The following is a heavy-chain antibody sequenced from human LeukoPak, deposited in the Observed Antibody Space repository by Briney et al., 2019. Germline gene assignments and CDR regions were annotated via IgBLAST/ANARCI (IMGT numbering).Heavy chain of an antibody. D-gene: IGHD3-9*01. J-gene: IGHJ4*02. CDR3: ARDYHDILTGYYNFDY. CDR2: IKQDGSEK. CDR1: GFIFSNYW. V-gene: IGHV3-7*01. Sequence: GGSLRLSCAASGFIFSNYWMSWVRQAPGKGLEWVANIKQDGSEKFYVDSVKGRFTISRDNAKNSLYLQMNSLRAEDTAVYYCARDYHDILTGYYNFDYWGQGTLVTVSS.